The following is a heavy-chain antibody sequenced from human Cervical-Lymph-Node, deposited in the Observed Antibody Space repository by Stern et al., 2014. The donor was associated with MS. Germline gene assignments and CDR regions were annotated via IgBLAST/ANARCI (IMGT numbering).Heavy chain of an antibody. J-gene: IGHJ5*02. D-gene: IGHD3-16*01. CDR1: GG. Sequence: VQLVESGAEVKKPGSSVKVSCKASGGISWVRQAPGQGLEWMGGVIPFVGTSNYAQKVQGRATITADTATNTAYLELNSPRVDDTAVYYCARGGGDNWFDPWGQGTLVTVSS. V-gene: IGHV1-69*06. CDR2: VIPFVGTS. CDR3: ARGGGDNWFDP.